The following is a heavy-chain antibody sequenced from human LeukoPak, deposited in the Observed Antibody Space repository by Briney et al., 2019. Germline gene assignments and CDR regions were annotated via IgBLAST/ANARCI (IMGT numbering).Heavy chain of an antibody. J-gene: IGHJ4*02. CDR2: MYYSGNT. CDR1: GGSISSSNYY. CDR3: ARTLGWASSRYPFDG. V-gene: IGHV4-39*01. Sequence: PETLSLTCTVSGGSISSSNYYWGWIRQPPGKGLEWIGSMYYSGNTDYNPSLKSRVTISVDTSKNQFSLKVNSVTAADTAVYYCARTLGWASSRYPFDGWGQGTLVTVSS. D-gene: IGHD3-16*02.